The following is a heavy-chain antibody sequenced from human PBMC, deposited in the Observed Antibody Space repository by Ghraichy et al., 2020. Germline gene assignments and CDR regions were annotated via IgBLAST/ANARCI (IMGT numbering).Heavy chain of an antibody. CDR1: GGSISSGGYS. D-gene: IGHD4-17*01. Sequence: SETLSLTCAVSGGSISSGGYSWSWIRQPPGKGLEWIGYIYYSGSTYYNPSLKSRVTISVDTSKNQFSLKLSSVTAADTAVYYCARDNGDSRRGDAFDIWGQGTMVTVSS. CDR2: IYYSGST. J-gene: IGHJ3*02. V-gene: IGHV4-30-4*07. CDR3: ARDNGDSRRGDAFDI.